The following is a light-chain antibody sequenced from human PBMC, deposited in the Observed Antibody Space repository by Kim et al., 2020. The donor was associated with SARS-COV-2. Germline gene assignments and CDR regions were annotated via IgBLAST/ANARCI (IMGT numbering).Light chain of an antibody. V-gene: IGLV3-19*01. CDR1: SLRSYY. CDR2: GKN. Sequence: SSELTQDPAVSVALGQTVRITCQGDSLRSYYATWYQQKPGQAPIVAIYGKNNRPSGIPDRSSGSSSGNTASLTITGTQAGDEADYYCNSRDSTDNAVFGG. CDR3: NSRDSTDNAV. J-gene: IGLJ2*01.